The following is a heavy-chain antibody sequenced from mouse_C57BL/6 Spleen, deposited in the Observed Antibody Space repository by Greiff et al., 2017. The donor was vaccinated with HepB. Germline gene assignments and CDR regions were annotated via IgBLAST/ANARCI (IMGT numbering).Heavy chain of an antibody. D-gene: IGHD2-4*01. J-gene: IGHJ4*01. V-gene: IGHV1-4*01. CDR3: ARNPIYYDYEDAMDY. CDR1: GYTFTSYT. Sequence: QVQLKESGAELARPGASVKMSCKASGYTFTSYTMHWVKQRPGQGLEWIGYINPSSGYTKYNQKFKDKATLTADKSSSTAYMQLSSLTSEDSAVYYCARNPIYYDYEDAMDYWGQGTSVTVSS. CDR2: INPSSGYT.